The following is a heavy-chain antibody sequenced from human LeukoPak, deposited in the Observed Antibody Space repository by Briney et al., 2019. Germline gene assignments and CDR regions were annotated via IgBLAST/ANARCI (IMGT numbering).Heavy chain of an antibody. CDR1: GGSISSGDYY. J-gene: IGHJ3*02. D-gene: IGHD2-15*01. V-gene: IGHV4-30-4*01. CDR2: IYYSGST. Sequence: PSETLSLTCTVSGGSISSGDYYWSWIRQPPGKGLEWIGYIYYSGSTYYNPSLKSRVTISVDTSKNQFSLKLSSVTAADTAVYYCARDASPHRLLGYCSGGSCYSGAFDIWGQGTMVTVSS. CDR3: ARDASPHRLLGYCSGGSCYSGAFDI.